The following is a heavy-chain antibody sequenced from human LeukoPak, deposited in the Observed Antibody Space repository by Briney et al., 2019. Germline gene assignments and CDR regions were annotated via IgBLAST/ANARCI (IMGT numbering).Heavy chain of an antibody. J-gene: IGHJ4*02. D-gene: IGHD1-26*01. CDR1: GFTFDNYR. V-gene: IGHV3-23*01. CDR3: TKRVKYGGTWDHFAD. Sequence: PAGGSLRLSCAASGFTFDNYRMSWVRQAPGKGLEWVSTVNADGGNTYYADSVKGRFTTSRDNSKSTLILQMNSLRVEDTVLYYCTKRVKYGGTWDHFADWGQGTLVTASS. CDR2: VNADGGNT.